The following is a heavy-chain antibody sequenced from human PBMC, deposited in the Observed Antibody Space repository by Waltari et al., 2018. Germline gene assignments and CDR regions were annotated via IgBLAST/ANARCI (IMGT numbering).Heavy chain of an antibody. CDR1: GYTFTDYY. J-gene: IGHJ3*02. CDR2: VDPEDGET. CDR3: ATVPRRWYGDYKKGAFDI. D-gene: IGHD4-17*01. Sequence: EVQLVQSGAEVKKPGATVKISCKASGYTFTDYYMHWVQQAPGKGLEWMGRVDPEDGETIYAEKFQGRVTITADTSTDTAYMELSSLRSEDTAVYYCATVPRRWYGDYKKGAFDIWGQGTMVTVSS. V-gene: IGHV1-69-2*01.